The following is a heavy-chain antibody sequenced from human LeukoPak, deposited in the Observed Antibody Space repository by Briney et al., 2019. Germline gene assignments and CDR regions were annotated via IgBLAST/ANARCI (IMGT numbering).Heavy chain of an antibody. CDR2: ISASGATT. CDR1: GFTFNNYG. Sequence: GGSLRLSCAGSGFTFNNYGVSWVRQAPGKGLEWVSAISASGATTFYADSVAGRFTISRDKSTNTLYLQMSSLRAEDTALYYCAKSPGPYYYGYYFDLGGQGTLVTASS. CDR3: AKSPGPYYYGYYFDL. J-gene: IGHJ4*02. D-gene: IGHD3-22*01. V-gene: IGHV3-23*01.